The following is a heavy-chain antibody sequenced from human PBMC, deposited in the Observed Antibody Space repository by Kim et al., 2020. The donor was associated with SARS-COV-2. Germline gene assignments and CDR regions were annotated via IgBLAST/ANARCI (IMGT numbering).Heavy chain of an antibody. CDR1: GFTFSSYA. Sequence: GGSLRLSCAASGFTFSSYAMHWVSQAPGKGLEWVAVISYDGSNKYYADSVKGRFTISRDNSKNTLYLQMNSLRAEDTAVYYCARSIAGSYYYGMDVWGQG. CDR3: ARSIAGSYYYGMDV. D-gene: IGHD6-6*01. CDR2: ISYDGSNK. V-gene: IGHV3-30-3*01. J-gene: IGHJ6*02.